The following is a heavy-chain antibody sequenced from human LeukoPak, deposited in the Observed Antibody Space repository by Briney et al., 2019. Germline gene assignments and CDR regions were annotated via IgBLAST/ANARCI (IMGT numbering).Heavy chain of an antibody. CDR2: IYYSGST. CDR1: GGSISSSSYY. V-gene: IGHV4-39*07. J-gene: IGHJ5*02. Sequence: SETLSLTCTVSGGSISSSSYYWGWIRQPPGKGLEWIGSIYYSGSTYYNPSLKSRVTISVDMSKNQFSLKLSSVTAADTAVYYCARVANYDFWSGYYKADFFDPWGQGTLVTVSS. D-gene: IGHD3-3*01. CDR3: ARVANYDFWSGYYKADFFDP.